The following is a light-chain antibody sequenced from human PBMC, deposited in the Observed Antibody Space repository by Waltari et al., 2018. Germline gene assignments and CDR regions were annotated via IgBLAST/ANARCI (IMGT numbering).Light chain of an antibody. CDR2: GAS. V-gene: IGKV3-15*01. Sequence: EIVMTQSPATLSVSPGEGATLSCRASQSVTSLAWYQQKPGQAPRLLIYGASTRATGIQARFSGSGSGTEFTLTISSLQSEDLAVYYCQQYNKGLDTFGQGTKLEIK. CDR1: QSVTS. CDR3: QQYNKGLDT. J-gene: IGKJ2*01.